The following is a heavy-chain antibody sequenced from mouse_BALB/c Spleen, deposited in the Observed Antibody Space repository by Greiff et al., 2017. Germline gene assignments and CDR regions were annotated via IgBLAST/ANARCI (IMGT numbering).Heavy chain of an antibody. CDR2: IDPSDSET. Sequence: QVQLQQSGPQLVRPGASVTISCKASGYSFTSYWMHWVKQRPGQGLEWIGMIDPSDSETRLNQKFKDKATLTVDKSSSTAYMQLSSPTSEDSAVYYYARGDSTYYAMDYWGQGTSVTVSS. CDR3: ARGDSTYYAMDY. CDR1: GYSFTSYW. J-gene: IGHJ4*01. V-gene: IGHV1S127*01.